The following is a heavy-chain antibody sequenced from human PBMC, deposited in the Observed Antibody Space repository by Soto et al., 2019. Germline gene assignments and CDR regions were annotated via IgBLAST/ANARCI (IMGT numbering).Heavy chain of an antibody. D-gene: IGHD2-2*01. CDR1: GYSFTSYW. J-gene: IGHJ4*02. CDR2: IYPGDSDT. V-gene: IGHV5-51*01. CDR3: ARIYCSSTSCYDY. Sequence: GESLKISCKGSGYSFTSYWIGWVRQMPGKGLEWMGIIYPGDSDTRYSPSFQDQVTISADKSISTAYLQWSSLKASDTAMYYCARIYCSSTSCYDYWGQGTLVTVSS.